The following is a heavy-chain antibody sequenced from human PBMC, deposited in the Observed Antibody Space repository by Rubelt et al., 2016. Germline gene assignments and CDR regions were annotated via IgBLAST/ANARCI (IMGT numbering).Heavy chain of an antibody. D-gene: IGHD2-2*01. CDR1: GFTFDDYA. CDR2: INNDGSST. CDR3: VRGCLSTSCFS. J-gene: IGHJ5*02. Sequence: VQLVESGGGLVQPGRSLRLSCAASGFTFDDYAMHWVRQAPGKGLEWVSGINNDGSSTNYADSVKGRFTISRDNAQNTLYLQMNSLRAEDTAIYYCVRGCLSTSCFSWGQGTLVTVSS. V-gene: IGHV3-9*01.